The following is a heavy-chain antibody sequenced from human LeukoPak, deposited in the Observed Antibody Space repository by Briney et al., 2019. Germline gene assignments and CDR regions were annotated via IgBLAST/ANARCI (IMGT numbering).Heavy chain of an antibody. Sequence: SETLSLTCTVSDDSISSSRHSWGWIRQPPGKGLEWIGSISYSGSTYYNPSLKTRVTMSVDTSENQFSLKLSSVTAADSTVYYCVRIYCTSTSCYGDSYYGMDVWGQGTTVTVSS. CDR2: ISYSGST. CDR1: DDSISSSRHS. J-gene: IGHJ6*02. V-gene: IGHV4-39*01. CDR3: VRIYCTSTSCYGDSYYGMDV. D-gene: IGHD2-2*01.